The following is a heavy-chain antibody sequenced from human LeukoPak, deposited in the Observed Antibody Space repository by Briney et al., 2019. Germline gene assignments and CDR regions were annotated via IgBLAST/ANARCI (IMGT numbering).Heavy chain of an antibody. J-gene: IGHJ6*02. CDR3: ARDPGSGAYGLDV. D-gene: IGHD3-10*01. V-gene: IGHV3-13*01. CDR1: GFTFSSYD. Sequence: GGSLRLSCAASGFTFSSYDMGWVRHATGKGREWVSAIATTGGTYYPGSVKGRFTISRENAKNPLYLQMNSLRVGDTAVYYCARDPGSGAYGLDVWGHGTTVTVSS. CDR2: IATTGGT.